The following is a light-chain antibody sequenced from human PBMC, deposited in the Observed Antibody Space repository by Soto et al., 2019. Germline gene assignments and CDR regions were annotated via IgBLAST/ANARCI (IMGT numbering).Light chain of an antibody. J-gene: IGKJ4*01. CDR2: AAS. CDR3: QQLNRYPGGT. CDR1: QGISSY. Sequence: DIQLTQSPSFLSASVGDRVTITCRASQGISSYLAWYQQKPGKAPKLLIYAASTLQSGVPSRFSGSGSGSEFTLTISSLQPEDFATYYCQQLNRYPGGTFGGGTKVEIK. V-gene: IGKV1-9*01.